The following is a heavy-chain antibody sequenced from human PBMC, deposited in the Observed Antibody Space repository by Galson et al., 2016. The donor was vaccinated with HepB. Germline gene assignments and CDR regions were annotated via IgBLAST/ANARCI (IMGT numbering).Heavy chain of an antibody. CDR1: GFTVSSSF. Sequence: SLRLSCAASGFTVSSSFLSWVRQAPGKGLEWISVIYRGNITYYADSVKGRFTISRDVSKNTLYLQMNALRADVTAVYYCAKQRQPGHGFDVWGQGTMVTVSS. CDR2: IYRGNIT. CDR3: AKQRQPGHGFDV. V-gene: IGHV3-66*04. J-gene: IGHJ3*01. D-gene: IGHD1-1*01.